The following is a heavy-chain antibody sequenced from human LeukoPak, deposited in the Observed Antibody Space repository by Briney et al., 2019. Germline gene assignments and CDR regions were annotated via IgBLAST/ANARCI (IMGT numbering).Heavy chain of an antibody. V-gene: IGHV3-9*01. CDR1: GFTFDDYA. CDR2: IIWNSGSI. CDR3: ARVGPSFYDYVWGTYRPPFED. Sequence: RSLGLSCAASGFTFDDYAMHLVRQAPGKGLEWVSGIIWNSGSIGYADSVKGRFTISRDNAKNSLYLQMNSLRAEDTAVYYCARVGPSFYDYVWGTYRPPFEDWGQGTLITVSS. J-gene: IGHJ4*02. D-gene: IGHD3-16*02.